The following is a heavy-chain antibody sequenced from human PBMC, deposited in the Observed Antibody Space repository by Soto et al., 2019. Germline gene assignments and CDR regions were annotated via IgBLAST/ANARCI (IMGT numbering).Heavy chain of an antibody. CDR3: AGGGWYYDFWSGYHGSDY. CDR1: GFTVSSNY. V-gene: IGHV3-66*01. D-gene: IGHD3-3*01. CDR2: IYSGGST. Sequence: EVQLVESGGGLVQPGGSLRLSCAASGFTVSSNYMSWVRQAPGKGLEWVSVIYSGGSTYYADSVKGRFTISRDNSKNTRYLQMNSLRAEDTAVYYCAGGGWYYDFWSGYHGSDYWGQGTLVTVSS. J-gene: IGHJ4*02.